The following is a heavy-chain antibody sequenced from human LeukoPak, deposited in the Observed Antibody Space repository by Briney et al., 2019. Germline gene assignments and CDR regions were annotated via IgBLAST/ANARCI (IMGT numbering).Heavy chain of an antibody. CDR1: GFTFSSYS. CDR3: AKGWFGESGPIDY. V-gene: IGHV3-21*04. J-gene: IGHJ4*02. CDR2: ISSSSSYI. D-gene: IGHD3-10*01. Sequence: AGGSLRLSCAASGFTFSSYSMNWVRQAPGKGLEWVSSISSSSSYIYYADSVKGRFTISRDNAKNSLYLQMNSLRAEDTAVYYCAKGWFGESGPIDYWGQGTLVTVSS.